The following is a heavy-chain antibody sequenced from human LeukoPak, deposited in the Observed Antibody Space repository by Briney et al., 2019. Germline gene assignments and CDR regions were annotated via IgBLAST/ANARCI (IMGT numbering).Heavy chain of an antibody. CDR1: GYTFTGYY. V-gene: IGHV1-2*02. CDR3: AREGYSSSSDSYFDY. Sequence: ASVKVSCKASGYTFTGYYMHWVRQAPGQGLEWMGWINPNSGGTNYAQKFQGRVTMTRDTSISTAYMELSRLRSDDTAVYHCAREGYSSSSDSYFDYWGQGTLVTVSS. CDR2: INPNSGGT. D-gene: IGHD6-6*01. J-gene: IGHJ4*02.